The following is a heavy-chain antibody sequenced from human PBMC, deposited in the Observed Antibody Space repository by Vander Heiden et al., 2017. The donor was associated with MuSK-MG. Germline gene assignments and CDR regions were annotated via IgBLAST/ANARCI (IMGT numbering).Heavy chain of an antibody. CDR3: ARGGKDDSWTGYYMFDI. D-gene: IGHD3-9*01. CDR2: ISWNSGSI. V-gene: IGHV3-9*01. J-gene: IGHJ3*02. Sequence: EVQLVESGGGLVQPGRSLRLSCAASGFTFDDYAMHWVRQAPGKGLEWVSGISWNSGSIGYADSVKGRVTISRDNAKNSLYLQMNSLRAEDTALYYCARGGKDDSWTGYYMFDIWGQGTMVTVSS. CDR1: GFTFDDYA.